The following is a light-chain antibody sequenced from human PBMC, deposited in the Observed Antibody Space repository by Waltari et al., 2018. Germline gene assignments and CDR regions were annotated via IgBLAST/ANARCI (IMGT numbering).Light chain of an antibody. J-gene: IGLJ1*01. CDR3: SSYTTSSAPGV. CDR2: EVS. Sequence: QSALTQPASVSGSPGQSITISCSATDSDVGAYAFVSWYQQHPGKAPHLIIYEVSNRPSGISNRFSASKSGNTASLTISGLQAEDEADYYCSSYTTSSAPGVFGTGTRVTVL. CDR1: DSDVGAYAF. V-gene: IGLV2-14*01.